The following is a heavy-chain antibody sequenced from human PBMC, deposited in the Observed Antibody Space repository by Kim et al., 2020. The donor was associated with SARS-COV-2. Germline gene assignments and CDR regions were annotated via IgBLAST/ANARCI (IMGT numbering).Heavy chain of an antibody. J-gene: IGHJ4*02. Sequence: SETLSLTCAVYGGSFSGYYWSWIRQPPGKGLEWIGEINHSGSTKYNPSLKSGVTISVDTSKNQFSLKLSSVTAAATAENYCASDGVRVGCMNWGQGTL. CDR2: INHSGST. V-gene: IGHV4-34*01. D-gene: IGHD3-10*01. CDR3: ASDGVRVGCMN. CDR1: GGSFSGYY.